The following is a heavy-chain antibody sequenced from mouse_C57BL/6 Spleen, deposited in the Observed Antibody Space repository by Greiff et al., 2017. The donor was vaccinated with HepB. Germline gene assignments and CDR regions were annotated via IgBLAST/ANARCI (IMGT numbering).Heavy chain of an antibody. V-gene: IGHV1-69*01. CDR3: ARDSSGPYAMDY. CDR1: GYTFTIYW. Sequence: QVQLQQPGAELVMPGASVKLSCKASGYTFTIYWMHWVKQRPGQGLEWIGEIDPSDSYTNYNQKFKGKSTLTVDKSSSTASMQFSSLTSEYSAVYYCARDSSGPYAMDYWGQGTSVTVAS. CDR2: IDPSDSYT. J-gene: IGHJ4*01. D-gene: IGHD3-2*02.